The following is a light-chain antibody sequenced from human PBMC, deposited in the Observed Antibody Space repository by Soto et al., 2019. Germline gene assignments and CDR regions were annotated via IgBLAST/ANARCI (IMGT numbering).Light chain of an antibody. CDR2: DAS. CDR1: QSVSRF. Sequence: EVVLTQSPATLSLSPGERATLSCRASQSVSRFLAWYQQKPGQAPRLLIFDASNRATGIPARFSASGSGTDFTLTIRSLESEDSAVYYCQQRSDWPITFGQGTRLDI. J-gene: IGKJ5*01. V-gene: IGKV3-11*01. CDR3: QQRSDWPIT.